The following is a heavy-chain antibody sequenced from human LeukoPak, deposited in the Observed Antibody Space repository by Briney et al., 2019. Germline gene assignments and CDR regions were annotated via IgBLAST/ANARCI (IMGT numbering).Heavy chain of an antibody. Sequence: GASVKVSCKASGFPFTSYGISWVRQAPGQGLEWMGWISADNGNTNYAQKLQGRVTLTTDTPTSTAYMELRSLRSDDTAVYYCAAGRVYSGYGRGQYDYWGQGTLVTVSS. CDR2: ISADNGNT. V-gene: IGHV1-18*01. CDR3: AAGRVYSGYGRGQYDY. D-gene: IGHD5-12*01. CDR1: GFPFTSYG. J-gene: IGHJ4*02.